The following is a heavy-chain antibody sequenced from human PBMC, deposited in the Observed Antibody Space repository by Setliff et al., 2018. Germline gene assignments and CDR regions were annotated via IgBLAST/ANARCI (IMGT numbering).Heavy chain of an antibody. Sequence: SETVSLTCTVSGGSTSSGSYYWSWIRQPAGKGLEWIGRIYTSGSTNYKPSLKSRVTISVDTSKNQFSLKLSSVTAADTAVYYCAREGYSSLIGWFDPWGQGTLVTVSS. CDR2: IYTSGST. D-gene: IGHD6-13*01. J-gene: IGHJ5*02. V-gene: IGHV4-61*02. CDR1: GGSTSSGSYY. CDR3: AREGYSSLIGWFDP.